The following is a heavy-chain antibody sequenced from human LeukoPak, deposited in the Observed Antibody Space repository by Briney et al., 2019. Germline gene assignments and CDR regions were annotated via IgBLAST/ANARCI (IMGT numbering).Heavy chain of an antibody. CDR3: AKGGVAAGPSPFDY. CDR2: IRYDGSNK. V-gene: IGHV3-30*02. D-gene: IGHD6-6*01. CDR1: GFTFSSYG. Sequence: PGGSLRLSCAASGFTFSSYGMHWVRQAPGKGLEWVAFIRYDGSNKYYADSVKGRFTISRDNSKNTLYLQMNSLRAEDTAVYYCAKGGVAAGPSPFDYWGQGTLATVSS. J-gene: IGHJ4*02.